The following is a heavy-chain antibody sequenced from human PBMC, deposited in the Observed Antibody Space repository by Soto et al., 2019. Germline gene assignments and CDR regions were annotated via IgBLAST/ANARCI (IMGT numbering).Heavy chain of an antibody. V-gene: IGHV3-64*01. CDR3: ARSGFTYYYDS. Sequence: PRGSLRLSCAASGYTFSRYAMQWARQAPGKGLEYVSAISSNGGSTYYANSVKGRFTISRDNSKNTLYFQMGSLSAEDMAVSYCARSGFTYYYDSWGQGP. D-gene: IGHD3-16*01. CDR2: ISSNGGST. J-gene: IGHJ4*02. CDR1: GYTFSRYA.